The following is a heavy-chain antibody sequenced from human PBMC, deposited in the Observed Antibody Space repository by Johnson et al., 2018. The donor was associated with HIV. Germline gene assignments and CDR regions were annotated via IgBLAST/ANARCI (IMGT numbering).Heavy chain of an antibody. CDR3: AREQELIGERAFDI. J-gene: IGHJ3*02. V-gene: IGHV3-30*03. CDR1: GFTFSSYG. CDR2: ISYDGSNK. Sequence: QVQLVESGGGVVQPGRSLRLSCASSGFTFSSYGMDWVRQVPGKGLEWVAAISYDGSNKYYADSVKGRFTISRDNSKNTLYLQMNSLRAEDTAVYYCAREQELIGERAFDIWGQGTMVTVSS. D-gene: IGHD6-13*01.